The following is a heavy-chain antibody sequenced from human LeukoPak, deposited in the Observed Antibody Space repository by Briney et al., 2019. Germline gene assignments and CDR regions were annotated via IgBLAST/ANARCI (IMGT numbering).Heavy chain of an antibody. J-gene: IGHJ3*02. V-gene: IGHV3-23*01. D-gene: IGHD2-2*01. Sequence: GGSLRLSCAASGFTFSSYAMSWVRQAPGKGLEWVSAISGSGGSTYYADSVKGRFTISRDNSKNTLYLQMNSLRAEDTAVYYCAKLDRACSSTSCSYDAFDIWGQGTMVTVSS. CDR2: ISGSGGST. CDR3: AKLDRACSSTSCSYDAFDI. CDR1: GFTFSSYA.